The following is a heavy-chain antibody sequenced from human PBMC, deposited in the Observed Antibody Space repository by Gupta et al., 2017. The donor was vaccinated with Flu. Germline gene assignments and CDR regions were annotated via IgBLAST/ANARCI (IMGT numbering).Heavy chain of an antibody. D-gene: IGHD3/OR15-3a*01. CDR1: GFTFSGST. Sequence: EVQLVESGGGLVQPGGSLKRSCAASGFTFSGSTMHWVRQASGKGLEWVSRIRSKANSYATVYAASVKGRFTISRDDSKNTAYLQMNSLQTDDTAVYYCARGMDGGWFDPRGQGTLVTVSS. J-gene: IGHJ5*02. V-gene: IGHV3-73*01. CDR2: IRSKANSYAT. CDR3: ARGMDGGWFDP.